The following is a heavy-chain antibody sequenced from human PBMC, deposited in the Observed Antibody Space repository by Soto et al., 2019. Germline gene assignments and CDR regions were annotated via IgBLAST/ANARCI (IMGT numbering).Heavy chain of an antibody. CDR3: ARQGGYDILTYALDI. Sequence: EVQLVESGGGLVQPGGSLRLSCAASGFTFSSYAMHWVRQAPGKGLEYVSTISSNGGSTYYANSVKGRFTISRDNSKNMLYLQRGSLRADDMAVYYCARQGGYDILTYALDIWGQGTMVTVSS. CDR1: GFTFSSYA. CDR2: ISSNGGST. J-gene: IGHJ3*02. V-gene: IGHV3-64*01. D-gene: IGHD3-9*01.